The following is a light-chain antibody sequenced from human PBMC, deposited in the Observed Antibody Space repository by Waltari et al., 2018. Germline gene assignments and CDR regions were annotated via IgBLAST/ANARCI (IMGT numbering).Light chain of an antibody. Sequence: SSELTQPPSVSVSPGQTATITCSGDALAEQYIYWYQQRPGQAPVLVIKKDTERPSGIPERFSGSNSGTTATLTISGVQAEDGADYYCQSADVSNTYPWGFGGGTRLNVL. CDR1: ALAEQY. CDR2: KDT. J-gene: IGLJ3*02. V-gene: IGLV3-25*03. CDR3: QSADVSNTYPWG.